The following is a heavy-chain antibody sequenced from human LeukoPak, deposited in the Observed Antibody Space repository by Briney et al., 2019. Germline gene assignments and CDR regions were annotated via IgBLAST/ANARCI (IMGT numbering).Heavy chain of an antibody. CDR1: GYTFTSYY. V-gene: IGHV1-46*01. J-gene: IGHJ6*03. CDR2: INPSGGST. CDR3: ARGITGTPLGSYYMDV. Sequence: ASVKVSCKASGYTFTSYYMHWVRQAPGQGLEWMGIINPSGGSTSYAQKFQGRVTMTRDMSTSTVHMELSSLRSEDTAVYYCARGITGTPLGSYYMDVWGKGTTVTVSS. D-gene: IGHD1-7*01.